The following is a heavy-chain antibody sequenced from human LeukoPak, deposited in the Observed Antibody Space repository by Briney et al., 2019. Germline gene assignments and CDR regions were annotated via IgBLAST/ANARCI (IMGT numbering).Heavy chain of an antibody. CDR2: IKQDGSEK. V-gene: IGHV3-7*01. J-gene: IGHJ4*02. Sequence: GGSLRLSCAASGFTFSGYWMSWVRQAPGKGLEWVANIKQDGSEKYYVDSVKGRLTISRDNAKNSLYLQMNSLRAEDTAVYYCARDYRGYRAPYYFDYWGQGTLVTVSS. CDR1: GFTFSGYW. D-gene: IGHD2-15*01. CDR3: ARDYRGYRAPYYFDY.